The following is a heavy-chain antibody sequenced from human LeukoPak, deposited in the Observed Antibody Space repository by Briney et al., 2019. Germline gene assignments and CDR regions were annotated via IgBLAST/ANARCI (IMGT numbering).Heavy chain of an antibody. D-gene: IGHD6-19*01. CDR2: ISSRSTYI. CDR3: AREESGSSGWYDY. Sequence: GGSLRLSCAASRFTFIGYTMNRVRQAPGKGLEWVSSISSRSTYIYYADSVKGRFTISRDNAKNSLYLQMNSLRAEDTAVYYCAREESGSSGWYDYWGQGTLVTVSS. J-gene: IGHJ4*02. CDR1: RFTFIGYT. V-gene: IGHV3-21*01.